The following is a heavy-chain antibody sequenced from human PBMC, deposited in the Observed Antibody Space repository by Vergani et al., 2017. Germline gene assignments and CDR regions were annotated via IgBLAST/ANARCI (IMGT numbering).Heavy chain of an antibody. Sequence: EVQLLESGGGSVQPGESLRLSCVASGFRFREHGMNWVRQAPGKGLEWVSGISGHDHRTLYADSVKGRFIISRDDSKNTVYLQMNSLRIEDTAVYYCVKDDPSLDHWGQGTLVTVSS. CDR2: ISGHDHRT. J-gene: IGHJ4*02. CDR1: GFRFREHG. V-gene: IGHV3-23*01. CDR3: VKDDPSLDH.